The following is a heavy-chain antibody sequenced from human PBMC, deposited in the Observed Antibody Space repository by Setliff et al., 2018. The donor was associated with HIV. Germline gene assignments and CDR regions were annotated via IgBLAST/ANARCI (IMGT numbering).Heavy chain of an antibody. V-gene: IGHV1-69*10. CDR1: GGTFSSYV. CDR2: IIPMYGVT. CDR3: ARDSEWGSYNFWTFDI. Sequence: ASVKVSCKASGGTFSSYVISWVRQAPGQGPEWMGGIIPMYGVTNYAQKLQGRVTMTTDTSTSTAYMELRSLRSDDTAVYYCARDSEWGSYNFWTFDIWGQGTMVTVSS. J-gene: IGHJ3*02. D-gene: IGHD3-16*01.